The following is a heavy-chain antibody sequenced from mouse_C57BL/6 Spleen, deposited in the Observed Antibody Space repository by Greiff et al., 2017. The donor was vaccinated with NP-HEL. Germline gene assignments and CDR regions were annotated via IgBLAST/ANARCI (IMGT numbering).Heavy chain of an antibody. J-gene: IGHJ2*01. CDR1: GFTIKNTY. V-gene: IGHV14-3*01. CDR3: ARDRHQYYFDY. CDR2: IDPADGNT. Sequence: VLLQQSVAELVRPGASVKFSCTASGFTIKNTYMHWVKQRPEQGLEWIGRIDPADGNTEYARKFQGKATITADTSSNTAYLQLSSLTSEDTAIYYCARDRHQYYFDYWGQGTTLTVSS. D-gene: IGHD2-3*01.